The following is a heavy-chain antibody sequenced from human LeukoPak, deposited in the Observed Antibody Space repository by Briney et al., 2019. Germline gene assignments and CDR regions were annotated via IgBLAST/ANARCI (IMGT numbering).Heavy chain of an antibody. Sequence: SETLSLTCAVYGGSFSGYYWSWIRQPPRKGLEWIGEINHSGSTNYNPSLKSRVTISVDTSKNQFSLKLSSVTAADTAVYYCARGQSRITMIVVAPFDYWGQGTLVTVPS. D-gene: IGHD3-22*01. J-gene: IGHJ4*02. CDR2: INHSGST. V-gene: IGHV4-34*01. CDR3: ARGQSRITMIVVAPFDY. CDR1: GGSFSGYY.